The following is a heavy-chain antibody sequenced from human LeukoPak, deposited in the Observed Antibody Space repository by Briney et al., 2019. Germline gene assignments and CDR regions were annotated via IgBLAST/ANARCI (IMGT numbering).Heavy chain of an antibody. CDR2: VGIVGDT. CDR3: AREGRGSSADAFDI. V-gene: IGHV3-13*01. CDR1: GFIFSSYE. J-gene: IGHJ3*02. Sequence: PGGSLRLSCAASGFIFSSYEMHWVRKATGKGLEWVSAVGIVGDTFYTGSVKGRFTTSRENAENSLFLQMNSLRAGDTAVYYCAREGRGSSADAFDIWGQGTMVTVSS. D-gene: IGHD3-16*01.